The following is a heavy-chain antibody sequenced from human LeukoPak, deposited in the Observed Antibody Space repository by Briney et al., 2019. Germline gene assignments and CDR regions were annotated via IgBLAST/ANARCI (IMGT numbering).Heavy chain of an antibody. CDR1: GYTFTSNY. V-gene: IGHV1-46*01. J-gene: IGHJ4*02. CDR3: ASNKHGYSNYFDY. Sequence: ASVKVSCKASGYTFTSNYIHWVRQAPGQGLEWMGMIYPRDGSTSYAQKFQGRVTVTRDTSTSTVHMELSGLRSEDTAVYYCASNKHGYSNYFDYWGQGTLVTVSS. CDR2: IYPRDGST. D-gene: IGHD3-22*01.